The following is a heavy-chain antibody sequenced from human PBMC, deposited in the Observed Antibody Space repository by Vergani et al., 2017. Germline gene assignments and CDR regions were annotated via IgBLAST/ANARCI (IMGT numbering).Heavy chain of an antibody. CDR1: GFTFSSYA. CDR2: ISGSGGST. D-gene: IGHD3-10*01. V-gene: IGHV3-23*01. Sequence: EVQLLESGGGLVQPGGSLRLSCAASGFTFSSYAMSWVRQAPGKGLEWVSAISGSGGSTYYADSVKGRFTISRDNAKNSLYLQMNSLRAEDTALYYCAKGVRGVMGNDAFDIWGQGTMVTVSS. J-gene: IGHJ3*02. CDR3: AKGVRGVMGNDAFDI.